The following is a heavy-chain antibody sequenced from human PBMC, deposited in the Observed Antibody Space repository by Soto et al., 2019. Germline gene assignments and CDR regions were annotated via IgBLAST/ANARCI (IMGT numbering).Heavy chain of an antibody. CDR3: ARRDYGDLPFDY. D-gene: IGHD4-17*01. J-gene: IGHJ4*02. V-gene: IGHV4-39*01. CDR2: IYYSGST. Sequence: SETLSLTCTVSGGSISSSSYYWGWIRQPPGKGLEWIGSIYYSGSTYYNPSLKSRVTISVDTSKNQFSLKLSSVTAADTAVYYCARRDYGDLPFDYWGQGTLVTVSS. CDR1: GGSISSSSYY.